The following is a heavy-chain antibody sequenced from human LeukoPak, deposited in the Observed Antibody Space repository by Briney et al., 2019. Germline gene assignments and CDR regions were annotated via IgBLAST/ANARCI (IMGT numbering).Heavy chain of an antibody. J-gene: IGHJ4*02. CDR2: INPSGGST. CDR3: ARSTIQLWSDY. CDR1: GYTFTSYY. Sequence: ASVKVSCKASGYTFTSYYMHWVRQAPGQGLEWMGIINPSGGSTSYAQKFQGRVTMTRDMSTSTVYMELSSLRSEDTAVYYCARSTIQLWSDYWGQGTLVTVSS. D-gene: IGHD5-18*01. V-gene: IGHV1-46*01.